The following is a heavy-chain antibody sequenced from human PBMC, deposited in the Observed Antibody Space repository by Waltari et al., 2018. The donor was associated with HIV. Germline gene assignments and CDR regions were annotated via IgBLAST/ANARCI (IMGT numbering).Heavy chain of an antibody. CDR1: GGSISSYY. Sequence: QVQLQESGPGLVKPSETLSLTCTVSGGSISSYYWSWIRQPPGKGLEWIGHIYYSGSTNDNPSLKSRVTISLDTSKTQFSLKLSSVTAADTAVYYCARVRITMIVARPNDAFDIWGQGTMVTVSS. J-gene: IGHJ3*02. D-gene: IGHD3-22*01. V-gene: IGHV4-59*01. CDR3: ARVRITMIVARPNDAFDI. CDR2: IYYSGST.